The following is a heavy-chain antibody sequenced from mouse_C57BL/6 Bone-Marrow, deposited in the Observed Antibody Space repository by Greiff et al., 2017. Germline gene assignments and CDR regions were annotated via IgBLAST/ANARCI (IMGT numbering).Heavy chain of an antibody. CDR3: ETAQATPHFDY. CDR2: IYPRSGNT. V-gene: IGHV1-81*01. J-gene: IGHJ2*01. D-gene: IGHD3-2*02. Sequence: QVQLQQSGAELARPGASVKLSCKASGYTFTSYGISWVKQRTGQGLEWIGEIYPRSGNTYYNEKFKGKATLTEDKSSSTAYMELRSLTSVDSAVYFCETAQATPHFDYWGQGTTLTVSA. CDR1: GYTFTSYG.